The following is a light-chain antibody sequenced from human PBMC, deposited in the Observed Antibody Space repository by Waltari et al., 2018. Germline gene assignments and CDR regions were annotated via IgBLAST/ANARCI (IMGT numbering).Light chain of an antibody. CDR2: KNH. V-gene: IGLV1-47*01. CDR1: TSNVGTNY. J-gene: IGLJ1*01. Sequence: SVLTQPPSVSGTPGQRVTISCSGRTSNVGTNYVFWYQLLPGAAPRLLIYKNHQRPSGVPARFSGSKSGTSASLAISGLRSEDEGDYYCAVWEGSLKVFGAGTKVTVL. CDR3: AVWEGSLKV.